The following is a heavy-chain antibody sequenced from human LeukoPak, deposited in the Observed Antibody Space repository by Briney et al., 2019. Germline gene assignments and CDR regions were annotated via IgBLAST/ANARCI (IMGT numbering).Heavy chain of an antibody. CDR2: ISGSGGST. CDR3: ARANGGYGVDY. Sequence: GGTLRLSCAASGFTFSSYGMSWVRQAPGKGLEWVSAISGSGGSTYYADSVKGRFTISRDNAKNSLYLQMNSLRAEDTAVYYCARANGGYGVDYWGQGTLVTVSS. V-gene: IGHV3-23*01. J-gene: IGHJ4*02. CDR1: GFTFSSYG. D-gene: IGHD5-18*01.